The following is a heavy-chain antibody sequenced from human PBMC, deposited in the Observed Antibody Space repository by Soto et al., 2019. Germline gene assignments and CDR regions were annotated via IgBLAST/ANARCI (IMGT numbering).Heavy chain of an antibody. CDR1: GYTFATYG. CDR2: ISAHNGNT. Sequence: ASVKVSCKASGYTFATYGIAWVRQAPGQGVEWMGWISAHNGNTNYAQKLQGRVTMTTDTSASTAYMELRSLRSDDTAVYYCARAISPAVAGPLFDYWGQGTRVTVSS. CDR3: ARAISPAVAGPLFDY. J-gene: IGHJ4*02. D-gene: IGHD6-19*01. V-gene: IGHV1-18*01.